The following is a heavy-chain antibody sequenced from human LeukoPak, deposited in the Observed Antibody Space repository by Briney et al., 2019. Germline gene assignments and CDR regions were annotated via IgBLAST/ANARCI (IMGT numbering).Heavy chain of an antibody. CDR1: GGSISSYY. CDR2: IYTSGST. CDR3: ARDKRSGYHQYYFDY. D-gene: IGHD3-22*01. J-gene: IGHJ4*02. V-gene: IGHV4-4*07. Sequence: SETLSLTCTVSGGSISSYYLSWIRQPAGKGLEWIGRIYTSGSTNYNPSLKSRVTMSVDTSKNQFSLKLSSVTAADTAVYYCARDKRSGYHQYYFDYWGQGTLVTVSS.